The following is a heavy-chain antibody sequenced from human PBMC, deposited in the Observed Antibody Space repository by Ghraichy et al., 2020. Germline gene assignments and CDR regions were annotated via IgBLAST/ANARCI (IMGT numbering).Heavy chain of an antibody. Sequence: GESLNISCEASGFTFTNYAMSWVRQAPGKGLEWVSTISYNEGSTYYTDSVKGRFTISRDNSGNTLSLQMNNLRAEDTAVYYCAKTNHRLCCYGMDVWGPGTTVTVSS. D-gene: IGHD1-14*01. V-gene: IGHV3-23*01. CDR3: AKTNHRLCCYGMDV. J-gene: IGHJ6*02. CDR1: GFTFTNYA. CDR2: ISYNEGST.